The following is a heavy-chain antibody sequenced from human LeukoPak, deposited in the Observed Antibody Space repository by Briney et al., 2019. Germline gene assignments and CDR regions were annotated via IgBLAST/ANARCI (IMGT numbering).Heavy chain of an antibody. Sequence: ASVKVSCKASGYTFTSYGISWVRQAPGQRLEWMGWINAGNGNTKYSQKFQGRVTITRDTSASTAYMELSSLRSEDTAVYYCAREGGGLDYDSSGYATEYFQHWGQGTLVTVSS. CDR3: AREGGGLDYDSSGYATEYFQH. CDR2: INAGNGNT. V-gene: IGHV1-3*01. J-gene: IGHJ1*01. D-gene: IGHD3-22*01. CDR1: GYTFTSYG.